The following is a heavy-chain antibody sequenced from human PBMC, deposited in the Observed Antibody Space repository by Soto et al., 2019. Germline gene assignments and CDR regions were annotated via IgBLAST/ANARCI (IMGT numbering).Heavy chain of an antibody. V-gene: IGHV1-69*13. J-gene: IGHJ4*02. Sequence: SVKVSCTASGGTFSSYAISWVRQAPGQGLEWMGGIIPIFGTANYAQKFQGRVTITADESTSTAYMELSSLRSEDTAVYYCAREIDSYGNFDYWGQGTLVTVSS. D-gene: IGHD5-18*01. CDR3: AREIDSYGNFDY. CDR1: GGTFSSYA. CDR2: IIPIFGTA.